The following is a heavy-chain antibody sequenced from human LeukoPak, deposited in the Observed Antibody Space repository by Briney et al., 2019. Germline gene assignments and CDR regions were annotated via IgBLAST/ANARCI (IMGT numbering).Heavy chain of an antibody. CDR2: ISAYNGNT. CDR3: ARDYLFGYDSSGYFNY. V-gene: IGHV1-18*01. CDR1: GYTFTSYG. J-gene: IGHJ4*02. Sequence: ASVKVSCKASGYTFTSYGISWVRQAPGQGLEWMGWISAYNGNTSYAQKLQGRVTMTTDTSTSTAYMELRSLRSDDTAVYYCARDYLFGYDSSGYFNYWGQGTLVTVSS. D-gene: IGHD3-22*01.